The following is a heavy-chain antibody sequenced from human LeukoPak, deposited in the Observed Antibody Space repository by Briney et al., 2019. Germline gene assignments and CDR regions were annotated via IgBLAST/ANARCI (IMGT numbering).Heavy chain of an antibody. D-gene: IGHD6-13*01. J-gene: IGHJ4*02. Sequence: GGSLRLSCAASGFTFSSYGMHWVRQAPGKGLEWVAVIWYDGSNKYYADSVKGRFTVSRDNSKNMLYLQMNSLRAEDTAVYYCADSAAPGTLGGRGTLVTVSS. CDR1: GFTFSSYG. V-gene: IGHV3-33*01. CDR2: IWYDGSNK. CDR3: ADSAAPGTL.